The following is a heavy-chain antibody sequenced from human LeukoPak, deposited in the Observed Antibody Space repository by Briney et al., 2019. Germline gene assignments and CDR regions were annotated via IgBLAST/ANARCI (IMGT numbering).Heavy chain of an antibody. CDR3: AGQQLVFYYYYYMDV. J-gene: IGHJ6*03. D-gene: IGHD6-13*01. V-gene: IGHV4-61*02. CDR2: IYTSGST. Sequence: SETLSLTRTVSGGSISSGSYYWSWIRQPGGKGLEWIGRIYTSGSTNYDPSLKSRVTISVDTSKNQFSLKLSSVTAADTAVYYCAGQQLVFYYYYYMDVWGKGTTVTVSS. CDR1: GGSISSGSYY.